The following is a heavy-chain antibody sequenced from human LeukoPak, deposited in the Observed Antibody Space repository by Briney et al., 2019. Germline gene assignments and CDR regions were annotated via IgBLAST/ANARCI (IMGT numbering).Heavy chain of an antibody. J-gene: IGHJ4*02. V-gene: IGHV1-18*01. CDR2: ISAYNGNT. Sequence: ASVKVSCKASGCTFTSYGISWVRQAPGQGLEWMGWISAYNGNTNYAQKLQGRVTMTTDTSTSTAYMELSRLRSDDTAVYYCARVIAVAGTSFGYWGQGTLVTVSS. CDR1: GCTFTSYG. CDR3: ARVIAVAGTSFGY. D-gene: IGHD6-19*01.